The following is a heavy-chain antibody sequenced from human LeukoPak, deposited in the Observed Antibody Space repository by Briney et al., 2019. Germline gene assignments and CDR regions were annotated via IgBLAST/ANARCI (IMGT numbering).Heavy chain of an antibody. CDR3: AKDGSSSWQDKYFQH. J-gene: IGHJ1*01. D-gene: IGHD6-13*01. CDR1: GNTFSSYA. Sequence: GGSLRLSCAASGNTFSSYAMSWVRQAPGKGLEWVSAISGSGGSTYYADSVKGRFTISRDNSKNTLYLQMNSLRAEDTAVYYCAKDGSSSWQDKYFQHWGQGTLVTVSS. V-gene: IGHV3-23*01. CDR2: ISGSGGST.